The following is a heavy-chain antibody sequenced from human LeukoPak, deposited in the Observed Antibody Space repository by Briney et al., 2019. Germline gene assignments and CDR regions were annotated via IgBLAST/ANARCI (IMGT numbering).Heavy chain of an antibody. CDR1: GGSISDYF. CDR3: ARRFRTGGDLHHDAYDV. D-gene: IGHD3-16*01. V-gene: IGHV4-59*12. Sequence: SETLSLTCSVSGGSISDYFWGWIRQPPGKGLEWIGHVYYIGKPTCSPSLESRVSISVDTSKNQFSLELTSVTAADTAVYYCARRFRTGGDLHHDAYDVWGQGTVVAVSS. J-gene: IGHJ3*01. CDR2: VYYIGKP.